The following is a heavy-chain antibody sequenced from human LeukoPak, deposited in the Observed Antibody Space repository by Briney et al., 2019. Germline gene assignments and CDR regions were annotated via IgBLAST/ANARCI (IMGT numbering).Heavy chain of an antibody. Sequence: SGTLSLTCVVPGDSISNGHWWSWVRQSPGKGLERLGEIYHTGRTTYNPSLKSRVSITADKSKNQFSLKLTSVTAADTAVYYCATRKDYFDYWGQGTLVTVSS. V-gene: IGHV4-4*02. D-gene: IGHD3-10*01. CDR1: GDSISNGHW. J-gene: IGHJ4*02. CDR2: IYHTGRT. CDR3: ATRKDYFDY.